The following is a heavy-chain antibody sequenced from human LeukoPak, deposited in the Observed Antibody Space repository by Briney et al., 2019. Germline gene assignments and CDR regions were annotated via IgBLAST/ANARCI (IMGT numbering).Heavy chain of an antibody. D-gene: IGHD2-2*01. Sequence: PGGSLRLSCAASGFTFSSYSMNWVRQAPGKGLEWVSYISSSSSTIYYADSVKGRFTISRDNAKNSLYLQMNSLRAEDTAVYYCAGSGVPAAMFYYYYMDVWGKGTTATVSS. CDR1: GFTFSSYS. CDR3: AGSGVPAAMFYYYYMDV. CDR2: ISSSSSTI. V-gene: IGHV3-48*01. J-gene: IGHJ6*03.